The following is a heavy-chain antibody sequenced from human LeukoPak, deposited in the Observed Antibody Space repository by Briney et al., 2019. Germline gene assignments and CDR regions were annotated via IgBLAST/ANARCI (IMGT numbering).Heavy chain of an antibody. CDR2: INPGGST. V-gene: IGHV1-46*01. D-gene: IGHD3-10*01. CDR3: ARDRSDYYGSGSSPGDAFDI. CDR1: GYTFTTYY. Sequence: ASVKVSCKASGYTFTTYYMHWVRQAPGQGLEWMGIINPGGSTTYAQRFQGRVTMTRDTSTSTVYMELSSLRSEDTAVYYCARDRSDYYGSGSSPGDAFDIWGQGTVVTVSS. J-gene: IGHJ3*02.